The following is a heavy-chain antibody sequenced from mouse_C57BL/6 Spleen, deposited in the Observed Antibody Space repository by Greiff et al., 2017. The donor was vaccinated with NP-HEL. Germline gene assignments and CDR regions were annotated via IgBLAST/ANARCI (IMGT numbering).Heavy chain of an antibody. CDR3: ASLYDYDSYYAMDY. V-gene: IGHV2-2*01. D-gene: IGHD2-4*01. CDR1: GFSLTSYG. J-gene: IGHJ4*01. CDR2: IWSGGST. Sequence: QLKQSGPGLVQPSQSLSITCTVSGFSLTSYGVHWVRQSPGKGLEWLGVIWSGGSTDYNAAFISRLSISKDNSKSQVFFKMNSLQADDTAIYYCASLYDYDSYYAMDYWGQGTSVTVSS.